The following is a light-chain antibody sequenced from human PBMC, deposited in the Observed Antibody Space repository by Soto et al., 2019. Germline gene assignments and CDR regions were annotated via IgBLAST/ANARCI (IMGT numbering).Light chain of an antibody. CDR2: GAS. CDR3: HQYNNWPRT. Sequence: EVAGTQSPATLSVSPGERVTLSCRASQSVSSNLAWYQQKPGRAPRLLIYGASTRATGIPARFSGSGSGTEFTLTISRLQSEDFAVYYCHQYNNWPRTFGRGTKVEIK. J-gene: IGKJ1*01. CDR1: QSVSSN. V-gene: IGKV3-15*01.